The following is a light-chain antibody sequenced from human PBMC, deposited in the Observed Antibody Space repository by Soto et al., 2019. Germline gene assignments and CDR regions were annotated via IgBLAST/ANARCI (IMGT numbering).Light chain of an antibody. J-gene: IGKJ2*01. CDR1: QNVGSRY. CDR3: QQYYGTPYT. CDR2: GTS. V-gene: IGKV3-20*01. Sequence: EIVLTQSPGTLSLSPGERATLSCRASQNVGSRYLAWYQQKPGQAPRLLIYGTSNRATGIPDRFSGSGSGTDFTLTISSLQADDVAVYYCQQYYGTPYTFGQGTKLEI.